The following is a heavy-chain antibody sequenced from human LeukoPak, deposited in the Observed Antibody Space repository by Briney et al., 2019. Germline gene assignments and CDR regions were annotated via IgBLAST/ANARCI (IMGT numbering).Heavy chain of an antibody. V-gene: IGHV3-30*02. J-gene: IGHJ5*02. CDR3: AKDGGLLWFGEYDNWFDP. CDR2: IRYDVSNK. D-gene: IGHD3-10*01. CDR1: GFTFSSYG. Sequence: SGGSLRLSCAASGFTFSSYGMHWVRQAPGKGLEWVAFIRYDVSNKYYADSVKGRFTISRDISKNTLYLQMNSLRPEDTAVYYCAKDGGLLWFGEYDNWFDPWGQGTLVTVSS.